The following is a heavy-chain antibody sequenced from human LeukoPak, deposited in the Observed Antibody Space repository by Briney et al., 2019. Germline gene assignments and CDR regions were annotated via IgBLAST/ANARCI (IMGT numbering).Heavy chain of an antibody. V-gene: IGHV3-30-3*01. D-gene: IGHD4-17*01. CDR3: ARDNGDYFDY. CDR1: GFTFSSYA. J-gene: IGHJ4*02. CDR2: ISYDGSNK. Sequence: PGGSLRLSCAASGFTFSSYAMQWVRQAPCKGLEWVAVISYDGSNKYYADSVKGRFTISRDNSKNTLYLQMNSLRAEDTAVYYCARDNGDYFDYWGQGTLVTVSS.